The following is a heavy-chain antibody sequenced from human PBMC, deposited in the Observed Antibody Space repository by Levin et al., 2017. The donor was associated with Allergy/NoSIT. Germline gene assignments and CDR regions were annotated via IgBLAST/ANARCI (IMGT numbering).Heavy chain of an antibody. CDR2: IYYSGST. J-gene: IGHJ4*02. CDR3: ARGVRILTGYKYFDY. CDR1: GGSISSYY. V-gene: IGHV4-59*01. D-gene: IGHD3-9*01. Sequence: SETLSLTCTVSGGSISSYYWSWIRQPPGKGLEWIGYIYYSGSTNYNPSLKSRVTISVDTSKNQFSLKLSSVTAADTAVYYCARGVRILTGYKYFDYWGQGTLVTVSS.